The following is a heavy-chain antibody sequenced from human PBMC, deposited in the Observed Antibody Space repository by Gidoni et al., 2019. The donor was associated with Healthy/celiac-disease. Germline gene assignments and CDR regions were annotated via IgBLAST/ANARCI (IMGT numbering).Heavy chain of an antibody. CDR3: AKDGVGYYDSSGYYYFDY. J-gene: IGHJ4*02. D-gene: IGHD3-22*01. CDR1: GFTLSSYA. Sequence: EVQLLASGGGLVQPGGSLRLSWAASGFTLSSYAMSWVRQAPGKGLEWVSAISGSGGSTYYADSVKGRFTISRDNSKNTLYLQMNSLRAEDTAVYYCAKDGVGYYDSSGYYYFDYWGQGTLVTVSS. CDR2: ISGSGGST. V-gene: IGHV3-23*01.